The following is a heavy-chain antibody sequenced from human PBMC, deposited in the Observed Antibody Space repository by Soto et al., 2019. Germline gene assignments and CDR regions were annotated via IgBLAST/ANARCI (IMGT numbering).Heavy chain of an antibody. V-gene: IGHV1-69*02. CDR1: GGTFSSYT. D-gene: IGHD3-3*01. CDR3: ARLTIFGVVPGGYFDY. CDR2: IIPILGIA. Sequence: GASVKVSCKASGGTFSSYTISWVRQAPGQGLEWMGRIIPILGIANYAQKFQGRVTITADKSTSTAYMELSSLRSEDTAVYYCARLTIFGVVPGGYFDYWGQGTLVTVSS. J-gene: IGHJ4*02.